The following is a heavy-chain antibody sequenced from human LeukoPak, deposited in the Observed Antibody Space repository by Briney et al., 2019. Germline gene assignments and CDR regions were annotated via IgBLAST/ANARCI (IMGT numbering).Heavy chain of an antibody. CDR2: IRGSGGST. CDR3: AKDRAVADMFYYYGMDI. D-gene: IGHD6-19*01. CDR1: GFTFSSYA. J-gene: IGHJ6*02. Sequence: GGSLRLSCAASGFTFSSYAMSWVRQAPGKGLEWVSGIRGSGGSTYYADSVKGRFTISRDNSKNTLYLQMNSLRAEDTAVYYCAKDRAVADMFYYYGMDIWGQGTMVTVSS. V-gene: IGHV3-23*01.